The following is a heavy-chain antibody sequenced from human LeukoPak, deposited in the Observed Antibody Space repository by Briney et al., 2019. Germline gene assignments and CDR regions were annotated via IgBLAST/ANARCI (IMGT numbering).Heavy chain of an antibody. J-gene: IGHJ4*02. CDR2: INHSGST. Sequence: SETLSLTCAVYGGSFSGYYWSWIRQPPGKGLEWIGEINHSGSTNYNPSLKSRVTISVDTSKNQFSLKLSSVAAADTAVYYCARDYYGSGRAFDYWGQGTLVTVSS. CDR1: GGSFSGYY. D-gene: IGHD3-10*01. CDR3: ARDYYGSGRAFDY. V-gene: IGHV4-34*01.